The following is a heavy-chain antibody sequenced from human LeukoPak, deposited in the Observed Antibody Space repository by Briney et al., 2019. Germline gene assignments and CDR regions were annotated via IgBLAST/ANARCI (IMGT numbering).Heavy chain of an antibody. CDR3: AKDPRIAARSIFYYYYYMDV. V-gene: IGHV3-33*06. CDR2: IWYDGSNK. Sequence: PGRSLRLSCAASGFTFSSYGMHWVRQAPGKGLEWVAVIWYDGSNKYYADSVKGRFTISRDNSKNTLYLQMNSLRAEDTAVYYCAKDPRIAARSIFYYYYYMDVWGKGTTVTVSS. CDR1: GFTFSSYG. J-gene: IGHJ6*03. D-gene: IGHD6-6*01.